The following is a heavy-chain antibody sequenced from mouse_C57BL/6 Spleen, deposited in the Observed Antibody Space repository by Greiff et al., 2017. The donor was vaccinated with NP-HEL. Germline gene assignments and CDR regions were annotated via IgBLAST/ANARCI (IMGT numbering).Heavy chain of an antibody. Sequence: VKLQQSGAELVKPGASVKISCKASGYAFSSYWMNWVKQRPGKGLEWIGQIYPGDGDTNYNGKFKGKATLTADKSSSTAYMQLSSLTSEDSAVYFCARSAMVPYYYAMDYWGQGTSVTVSS. CDR2: IYPGDGDT. J-gene: IGHJ4*01. CDR1: GYAFSSYW. D-gene: IGHD2-2*01. CDR3: ARSAMVPYYYAMDY. V-gene: IGHV1-80*01.